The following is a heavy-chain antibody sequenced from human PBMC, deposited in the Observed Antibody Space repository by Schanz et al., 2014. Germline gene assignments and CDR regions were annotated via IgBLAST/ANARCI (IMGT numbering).Heavy chain of an antibody. V-gene: IGHV3-11*06. CDR2: INTGSNYI. Sequence: QVHLLESGGGLVEPGGSLRLSCAASGFSFSDYYMSWIRQAPGKGLEWISFINTGSNYINYADSVKGRFTMSRDNAKNSVFLQMNSLRAEDTAVYYCVRDSFFAFDYWGQGTLVNVSS. CDR1: GFSFSDYY. D-gene: IGHD3-3*01. J-gene: IGHJ4*02. CDR3: VRDSFFAFDY.